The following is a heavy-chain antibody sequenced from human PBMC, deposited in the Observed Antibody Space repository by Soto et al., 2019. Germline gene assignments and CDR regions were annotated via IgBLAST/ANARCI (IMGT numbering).Heavy chain of an antibody. V-gene: IGHV1-69*01. Sequence: QVQLVQSGAEVKRPGSSVKVACKASGGTFTNYGISWVRQAPGQGLEWMGGIIPVFGTTNYAQKFQGRVSISADESTSTAYMDLSSLTSDDTAVYFGARSSEDLLVRVPGGPLYNWFDPWGQGTLVTVSS. CDR1: GGTFTNYG. CDR3: ARSSEDLLVRVPGGPLYNWFDP. CDR2: IIPVFGTT. J-gene: IGHJ5*02. D-gene: IGHD2-15*01.